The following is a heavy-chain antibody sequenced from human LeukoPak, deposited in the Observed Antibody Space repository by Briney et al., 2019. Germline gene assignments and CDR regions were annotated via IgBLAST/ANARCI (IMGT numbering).Heavy chain of an antibody. J-gene: IGHJ4*02. D-gene: IGHD3-9*01. CDR3: ARGARYYDILTGYPNDY. Sequence: ASVKVSCKASGYTFTGYYMHWVRQAPGQGLEWMGGIIPIFGIANYAQKFQGRVTITADESTSTAYMELSSLRAEDTAVYYCARGARYYDILTGYPNDYWGQGTLVTVSS. CDR2: IIPIFGIA. V-gene: IGHV1-69*13. CDR1: GYTFTGYY.